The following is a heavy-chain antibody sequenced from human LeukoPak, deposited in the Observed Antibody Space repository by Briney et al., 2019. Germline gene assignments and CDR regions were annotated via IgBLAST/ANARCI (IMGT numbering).Heavy chain of an antibody. CDR3: AKDLSRYYYYYYGMDV. CDR1: GFTFSSYG. Sequence: PGRSLRLSCAASGFTFSSYGMHWVRQAPGKGLEWVAVISYDGSNKYYADSVKGRFTISRDNSKNTLYLQMNSLRAEDTAVYYCAKDLSRYYYYYYGMDVWGQGTTVTVSS. CDR2: ISYDGSNK. J-gene: IGHJ6*02. V-gene: IGHV3-30*18. D-gene: IGHD1-1*01.